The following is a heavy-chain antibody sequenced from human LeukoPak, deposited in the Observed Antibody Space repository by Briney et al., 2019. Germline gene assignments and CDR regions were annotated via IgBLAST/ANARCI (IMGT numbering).Heavy chain of an antibody. CDR2: ISPRSDFT. D-gene: IGHD1-1*01. CDR1: GFSFSSHS. V-gene: IGHV3-23*01. J-gene: IGHJ4*02. CDR3: SAQPESLAGATYS. Sequence: GGSLRLSCTASGFSFSSHSMTWVRQAPGKGLDWVSTISPRSDFTFYADSVKGRFTVSRDNSRNTLYLHMSTLRAEDTAVYYCSAQPESLAGATYSWGQGALVTVSS.